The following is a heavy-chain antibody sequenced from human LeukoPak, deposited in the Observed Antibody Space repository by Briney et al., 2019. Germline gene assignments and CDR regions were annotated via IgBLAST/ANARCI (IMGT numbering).Heavy chain of an antibody. J-gene: IGHJ6*02. CDR1: GFTFSDYY. V-gene: IGHV3-23*01. CDR2: ISGSGGST. Sequence: GGSLRLSCAASGFTFSDYYMSWVRQAPGKGLEWVSAISGSGGSTYYADSVKGRFTISRDNSKNTLYLQMNSLRAEDTAVYYCASELRFLEWLLRDYHGMDVWGQGTTVTVSS. CDR3: ASELRFLEWLLRDYHGMDV. D-gene: IGHD3-3*01.